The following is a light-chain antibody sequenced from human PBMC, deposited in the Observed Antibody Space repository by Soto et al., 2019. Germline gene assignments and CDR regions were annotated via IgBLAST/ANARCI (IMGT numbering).Light chain of an antibody. CDR3: SSYTSSSTRV. Sequence: QPALTQPASVSGSPGQSITISCTGTSSDVGGYNYVSWHQQHPGKAPKLMIYEVSNRPSGVSDRFSGSKSGDTASLTISGLQAEDEADYYCSSYTSSSTRVFGTGTKGTVL. J-gene: IGLJ1*01. V-gene: IGLV2-14*01. CDR1: SSDVGGYNY. CDR2: EVS.